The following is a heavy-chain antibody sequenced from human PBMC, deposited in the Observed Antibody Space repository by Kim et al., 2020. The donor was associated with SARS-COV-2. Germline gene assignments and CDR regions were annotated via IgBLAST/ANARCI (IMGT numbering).Heavy chain of an antibody. CDR2: IIPIFGTA. D-gene: IGHD5-18*01. CDR1: GGTFSSYA. J-gene: IGHJ6*02. CDR3: ARARGYSYGYYYYGMDV. V-gene: IGHV1-69*13. Sequence: SVKVSCKASGGTFSSYAISWVRQAPGQGLEWMGGIIPIFGTANYAQKFQGRVTITADESTSTAYMELSSLRSEDTAVYYCARARGYSYGYYYYGMDVWGQGPTVTVSS.